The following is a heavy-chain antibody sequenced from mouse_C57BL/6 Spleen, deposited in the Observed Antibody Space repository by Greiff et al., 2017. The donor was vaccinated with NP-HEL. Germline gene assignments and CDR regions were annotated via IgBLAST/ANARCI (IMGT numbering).Heavy chain of an antibody. CDR2: IDPSDSYT. CDR1: GYTFTSYW. CDR3: ARITTVPLYFDY. V-gene: IGHV1-50*01. J-gene: IGHJ2*01. Sequence: VQLQQPGAELVKPGASVKLSCKASGYTFTSYWMQWVKQRPGQGLEWIGEIDPSDSYTNYNQKFKGKATLTVDTSSSTAYMQLSSLTSEDSAVYYCARITTVPLYFDYWGQGTTLTVSS. D-gene: IGHD1-1*01.